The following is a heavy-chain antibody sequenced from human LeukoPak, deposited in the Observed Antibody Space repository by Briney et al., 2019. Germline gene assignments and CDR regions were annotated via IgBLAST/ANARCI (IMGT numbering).Heavy chain of an antibody. CDR3: ARDKGPYWYFDL. Sequence: SQTLSLTCTVSGGSITSGGYYWNWIRQPPGKGLEWIGNIYNSGSTDYNPSLKSRVTISVNLSKNQISLRLSSVTAADTAVYYCARDKGPYWYFDLWGRGTLVTVSS. CDR1: GGSITSGGYY. CDR2: IYNSGST. J-gene: IGHJ2*01. V-gene: IGHV4-61*08.